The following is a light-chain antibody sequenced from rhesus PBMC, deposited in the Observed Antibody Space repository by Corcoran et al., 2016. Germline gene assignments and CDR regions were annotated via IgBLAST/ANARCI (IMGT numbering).Light chain of an antibody. CDR3: LQYNSDPYS. V-gene: IGKV1-43*02. CDR2: GAS. CDR1: QGIHTF. J-gene: IGKJ2*01. Sequence: DIQMTQSPSSLSASVGDRVTITCRASQGIHTFLNWYQQKPGKPPKRLIDGASSLDSGVPSRFSGSGSGTDFTLTISSLQPEDFATYYCLQYNSDPYSFGQGTKIEIK.